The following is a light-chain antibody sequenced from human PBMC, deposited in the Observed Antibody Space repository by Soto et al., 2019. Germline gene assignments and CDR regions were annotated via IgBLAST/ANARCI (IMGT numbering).Light chain of an antibody. J-gene: IGKJ1*01. CDR3: HHYNNWPRT. CDR1: QNVSSN. V-gene: IGKV3-15*01. Sequence: EIVMTQSPASLSVYKGERATLSCRASQNVSSNLAWYQQKPGQAPRFLIYGASTRATGIPARFSGSGSGTEFTLTISSLQSEDFAVYYCHHYNNWPRTFGQGTNVDIK. CDR2: GAS.